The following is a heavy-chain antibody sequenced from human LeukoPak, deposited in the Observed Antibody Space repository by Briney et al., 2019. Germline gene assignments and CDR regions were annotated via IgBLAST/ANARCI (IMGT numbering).Heavy chain of an antibody. D-gene: IGHD3-3*01. J-gene: IGHJ4*02. V-gene: IGHV3-74*01. CDR3: ARYDYWGGAFDY. CDR2: MNSDGSST. CDR1: GFTFSTYW. Sequence: PGGSLRLSCAASGFTFSTYWTQWVRQAPGKGLVWVSRMNSDGSSTAYADSVKGRFTISRDNAKNTLYLQMNSLRAEDTAVYYCARYDYWGGAFDYWGQGTLVTVSS.